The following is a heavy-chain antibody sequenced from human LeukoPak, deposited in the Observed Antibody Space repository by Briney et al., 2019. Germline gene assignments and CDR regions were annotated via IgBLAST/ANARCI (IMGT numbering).Heavy chain of an antibody. V-gene: IGHV4-61*02. CDR2: IHTSGST. CDR3: ASHSSGFAFDI. Sequence: PSETLSLTCTVSGGSISSGSYYWSWIRQPAGKGLEWIGRIHTSGSTNYNPSLKSRVTVSLDTSKNQFSLKLSSVTAADTAVYYCASHSSGFAFDIWGQGTMVTVSS. D-gene: IGHD6-19*01. J-gene: IGHJ3*02. CDR1: GGSISSGSYY.